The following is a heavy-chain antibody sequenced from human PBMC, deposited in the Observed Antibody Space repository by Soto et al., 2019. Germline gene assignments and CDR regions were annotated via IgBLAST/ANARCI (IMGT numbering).Heavy chain of an antibody. Sequence: KPSETLSLTCTVSGGSISSSSYYWGWIRQPPGKGLEWIGSIYYSGSTYYNPSLKSRVTISVDTSKNQFPLKLSSVTAADTAVYYCARLTAMVTYYFDYWGQGTLVTVSS. CDR3: ARLTAMVTYYFDY. V-gene: IGHV4-39*01. CDR1: GGSISSSSYY. CDR2: IYYSGST. D-gene: IGHD5-18*01. J-gene: IGHJ4*02.